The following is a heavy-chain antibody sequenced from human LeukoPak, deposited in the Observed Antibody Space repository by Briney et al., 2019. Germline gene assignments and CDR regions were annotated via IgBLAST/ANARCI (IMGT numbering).Heavy chain of an antibody. CDR2: INRKGEGT. CDR3: ARVWATTATGYNWFDP. Sequence: SVKVSCKAPVYTLTDFYMYWVRQAPGHGLEWMGWINRKGEGTKYDQKFQGRVIVTRDTYINTAYMERSSRRSDDAAVYYCARVWATTATGYNWFDPWGQGTLVTVSS. V-gene: IGHV1-2*02. J-gene: IGHJ5*02. CDR1: VYTLTDFY. D-gene: IGHD2-21*02.